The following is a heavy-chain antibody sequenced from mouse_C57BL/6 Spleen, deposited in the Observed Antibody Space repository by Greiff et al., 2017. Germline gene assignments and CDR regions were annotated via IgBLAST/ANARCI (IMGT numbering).Heavy chain of an antibody. D-gene: IGHD1-1*01. V-gene: IGHV1-52*01. Sequence: QVQLQQPGAELVRPGSSVKLSCKASGYTFTSYWMHWVKQRPIQGLEWIGNIDPSDSETHYNQKFKDKATLTVDKSSSTAYMQLSSLTSEDSAVYYCARCGTTVVAPYYFDYWGQGTTLTVSS. CDR2: IDPSDSET. J-gene: IGHJ2*01. CDR1: GYTFTSYW. CDR3: ARCGTTVVAPYYFDY.